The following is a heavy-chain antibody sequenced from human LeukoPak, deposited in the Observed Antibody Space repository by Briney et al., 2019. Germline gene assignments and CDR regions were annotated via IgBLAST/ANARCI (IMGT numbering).Heavy chain of an antibody. CDR1: GGSFSGYY. D-gene: IGHD3-16*02. CDR3: ASGALRLGELSSYYYFDY. V-gene: IGHV4-34*01. J-gene: IGHJ4*02. Sequence: PSETLSLTCAVYGGSFSGYYWSWIRQPPGKGLEWIGEINHSGSTNYNPSLKSRVTISVDTSKNQFSLKLSSVTAADTAVYYCASGALRLGELSSYYYFDYWGQGTLVTVSS. CDR2: INHSGST.